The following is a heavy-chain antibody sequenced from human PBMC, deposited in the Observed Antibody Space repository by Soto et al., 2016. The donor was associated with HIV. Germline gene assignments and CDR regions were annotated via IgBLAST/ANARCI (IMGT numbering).Heavy chain of an antibody. Sequence: VQLVESGGGVVQPGRSLRLSCAASGFTFSSYGMHWVRQAPGKGLEWVAVIWYDGSNKYYADSVKGRFTISRDNSKNTLYLQMNSLRAEDTAVYYXARDPTYVVLRGDAFDIWGQGTMVTVSX. V-gene: IGHV3-33*01. D-gene: IGHD4-17*01. CDR3: ARDPTYVVLRGDAFDI. CDR2: IWYDGSNK. CDR1: GFTFSSYG. J-gene: IGHJ3*02.